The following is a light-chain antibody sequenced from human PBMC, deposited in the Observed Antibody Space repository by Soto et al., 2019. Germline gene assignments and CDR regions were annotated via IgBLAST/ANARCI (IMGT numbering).Light chain of an antibody. Sequence: QSVLTQPRSVSGSPGQSVTISCTGTSSDVGGYNFVSWYQQHPGKAPKLMIYDGSKRPSGVPDRFSGSKSGNTASLTISGLQAEDEADYYCCSYAGSYTYVFGTGTQLTVL. CDR1: SSDVGGYNF. CDR3: CSYAGSYTYV. CDR2: DGS. V-gene: IGLV2-11*01. J-gene: IGLJ1*01.